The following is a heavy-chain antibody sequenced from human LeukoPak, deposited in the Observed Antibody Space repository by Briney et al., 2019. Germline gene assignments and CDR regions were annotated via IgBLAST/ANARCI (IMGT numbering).Heavy chain of an antibody. Sequence: PSETLSLTCAVYGGSFSGYYWTWIRQPPGKGLEWIGEINHSGSTNYNPSLKSRVTISVDTSKNQFSLKLSSVTAADTAVYYCARPETRQLWLRDWGQGTLVTVSS. CDR3: ARPETRQLWLRD. J-gene: IGHJ4*02. CDR2: INHSGST. CDR1: GGSFSGYY. D-gene: IGHD5-18*01. V-gene: IGHV4-34*01.